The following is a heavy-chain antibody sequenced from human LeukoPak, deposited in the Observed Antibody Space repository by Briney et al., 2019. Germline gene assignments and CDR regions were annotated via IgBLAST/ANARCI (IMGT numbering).Heavy chain of an antibody. CDR1: GYTFTSYG. V-gene: IGHV1-18*01. CDR2: ISAYNGNT. J-gene: IGHJ5*02. Sequence: GASVKVSCKASGYTFTSYGISWVRQAPGQGLEWMGWISAYNGNTNYAQKLQGRVTMTTDTSTSTAYMELRSLRSDDTAVYYCARDLPLYNWNFGEFDTWGQGTLVTVSS. CDR3: ARDLPLYNWNFGEFDT. D-gene: IGHD1-7*01.